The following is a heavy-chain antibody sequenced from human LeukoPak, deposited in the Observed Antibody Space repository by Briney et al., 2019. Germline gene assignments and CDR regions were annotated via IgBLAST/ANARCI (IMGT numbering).Heavy chain of an antibody. CDR1: GGSISSYY. D-gene: IGHD2-2*01. CDR3: ARDPFRHCSSTSCYDWFDP. Sequence: SETLSLTCTVSGGSISSYYWSWIRQHPGKGLEWIGYIYYSGSTYYNPSLKSRVTISVDTSKNQFSLKLSSVTAADTAVYYCARDPFRHCSSTSCYDWFDPWGQGTLVTVSS. CDR2: IYYSGST. J-gene: IGHJ5*02. V-gene: IGHV4-59*12.